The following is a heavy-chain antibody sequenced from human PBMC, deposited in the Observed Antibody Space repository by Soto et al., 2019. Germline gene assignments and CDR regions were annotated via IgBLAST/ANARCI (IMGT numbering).Heavy chain of an antibody. CDR2: INHSGST. CDR3: ARTDSYSYYYMVV. Sequence: PSETLSLTCAVYGGSFSGYYWSWIRQPPGKGLEWIGEINHSGSTNYNPSLKSRVTISVDTSKNQFSLKLSSVTAADTAVYYCARTDSYSYYYMVVWGKGTAVTV. CDR1: GGSFSGYY. D-gene: IGHD2-15*01. V-gene: IGHV4-34*01. J-gene: IGHJ6*03.